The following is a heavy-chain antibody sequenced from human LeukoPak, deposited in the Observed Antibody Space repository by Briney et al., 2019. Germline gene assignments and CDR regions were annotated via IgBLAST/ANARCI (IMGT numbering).Heavy chain of an antibody. J-gene: IGHJ3*01. CDR3: ARDSTSPGYCRSASCSPL. Sequence: GRSLRLSCAASGFTFSSYGMHWVRQAPGKGLEWVAVIWYDGSNKYYADSVKGRFTISRDNSKNTLYLQMNSLRAEDTAVYYCARDSTSPGYCRSASCSPLWGQGTMVTVSS. CDR1: GFTFSSYG. CDR2: IWYDGSNK. D-gene: IGHD2-2*03. V-gene: IGHV3-33*01.